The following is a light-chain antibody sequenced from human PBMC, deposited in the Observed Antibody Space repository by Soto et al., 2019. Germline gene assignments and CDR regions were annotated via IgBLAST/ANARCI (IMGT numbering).Light chain of an antibody. CDR3: QQNYKTPKT. V-gene: IGKV1-39*01. CDR2: AAS. Sequence: DIQMTQSPSSLSSSVGDRVTITCRASQSVSAYFLWYQQRKGAAPKLLIYAASNLVTGVPARFSGSGSGTNFTLTISSLQPEDFATYYCQQNYKTPKTFGQGTQLE. CDR1: QSVSAY. J-gene: IGKJ2*01.